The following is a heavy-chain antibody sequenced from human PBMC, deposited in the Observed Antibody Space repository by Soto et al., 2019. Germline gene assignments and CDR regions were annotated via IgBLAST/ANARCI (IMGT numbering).Heavy chain of an antibody. Sequence: PGGSLRLSCVVSGFTFSSYWMNWVRQAPGKGLEWVANIKQDGSEKYYVDSAKGRFTISRDNAKNSLYLQMNSLSAEDTAIYYCATSRTFDYWGQGTQVTVSS. V-gene: IGHV3-7*01. CDR1: GFTFSSYW. CDR3: ATSRTFDY. J-gene: IGHJ4*02. CDR2: IKQDGSEK. D-gene: IGHD6-13*01.